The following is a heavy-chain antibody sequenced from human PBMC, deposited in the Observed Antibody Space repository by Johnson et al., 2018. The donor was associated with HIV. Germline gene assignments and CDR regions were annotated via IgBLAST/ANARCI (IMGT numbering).Heavy chain of an antibody. CDR3: ATDRGGSYDAFHI. J-gene: IGHJ3*02. V-gene: IGHV3-72*01. CDR1: GFSVSDHY. CDR2: SRNKVKSYTT. Sequence: EVQLMESGGGLVKPGGSLRLSCEASGFSVSDHYMDWVRQAPGKGLEWVGRSRNKVKSYTTEYAASVKGRFTVSRDESKNSLYLQMFSLKTEDTAMYYCATDRGGSYDAFHIWGQGTMVTVSS. D-gene: IGHD1-26*01.